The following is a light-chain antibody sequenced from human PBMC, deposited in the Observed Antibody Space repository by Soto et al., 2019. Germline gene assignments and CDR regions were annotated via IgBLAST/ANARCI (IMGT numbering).Light chain of an antibody. CDR3: QQYENWPLT. CDR1: QSVSSN. Sequence: EIVMTQSPATLSVSPGERATLSCRASQSVSSNLAWYQQRPGQAPRLLIYGASTRATGIPAGFSGSRSGTEFTLSISSLQSEEFGVYHCQQYENWPLTFGGGTKVEIK. J-gene: IGKJ4*01. V-gene: IGKV3-15*01. CDR2: GAS.